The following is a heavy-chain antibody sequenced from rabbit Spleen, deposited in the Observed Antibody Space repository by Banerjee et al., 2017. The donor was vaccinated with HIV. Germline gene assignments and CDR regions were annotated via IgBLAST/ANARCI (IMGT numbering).Heavy chain of an antibody. J-gene: IGHJ6*01. CDR2: IEAGSSGFT. CDR3: ARDTGTSFSTYGMDL. V-gene: IGHV1S45*01. CDR1: EFSFSNKAV. Sequence: QEQLVESGGGLVKPEGSLTLTCKASEFSFSNKAVMCWVRQAPGKGLEWIACIEAGSSGFTYFASWAKGRFTISKTSSTTVTLQMTSLTAADTATYFCARDTGTSFSTYGMDLWGQGTLVTVS. D-gene: IGHD8-1*01.